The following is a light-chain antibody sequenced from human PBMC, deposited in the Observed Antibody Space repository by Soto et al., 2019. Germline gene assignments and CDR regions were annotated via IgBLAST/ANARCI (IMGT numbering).Light chain of an antibody. J-gene: IGKJ4*01. V-gene: IGKV1-5*03. CDR2: KAS. CDR1: QTISSW. CDR3: QQYNSYSLT. Sequence: DIQMTQSPSTLSGSVGDRVTITCRASQTISSWLAWYQQKPGKAPKLLIHKASTLKSGVPSRFSGSGSGTDFTLTISSLQPDDFATYYCQQYNSYSLTFGGGTKVDIK.